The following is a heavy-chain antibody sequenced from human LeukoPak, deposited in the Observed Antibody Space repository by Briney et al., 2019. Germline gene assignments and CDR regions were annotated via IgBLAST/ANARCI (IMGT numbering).Heavy chain of an antibody. Sequence: GGSLRLSCAASGFTFSDHYVDWVRQAPGKGLEWVGRSRNKANSYSTEYAASVKGRFTISRDDSKNSLYLQMNSLKTEDTAVYYCAKISMGATETSDSWGQGTLVTVSS. CDR2: SRNKANSYST. J-gene: IGHJ5*01. D-gene: IGHD1-26*01. CDR3: AKISMGATETSDS. V-gene: IGHV3-72*01. CDR1: GFTFSDHY.